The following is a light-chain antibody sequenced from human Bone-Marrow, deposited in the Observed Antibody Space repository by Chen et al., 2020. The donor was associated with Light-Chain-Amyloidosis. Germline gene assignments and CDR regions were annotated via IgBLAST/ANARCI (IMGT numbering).Light chain of an antibody. J-gene: IGLJ2*01. CDR3: QSADSSGTYEVI. CDR2: RDT. Sequence: SYELTQPPSVSVSPGQTARSTCPGDDLPTKYAYWYQQKPGQAPVLVIHRDTERPSGISERFSGSSSGTTATLTISVVQAEDEADYHCQSADSSGTYEVIFGGGTKLTVL. CDR1: DLPTKY. V-gene: IGLV3-25*03.